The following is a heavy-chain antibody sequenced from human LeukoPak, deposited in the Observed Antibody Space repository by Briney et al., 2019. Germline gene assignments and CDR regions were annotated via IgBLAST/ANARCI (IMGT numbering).Heavy chain of an antibody. J-gene: IGHJ3*02. V-gene: IGHV4-34*01. CDR3: ARGQYYYDSSGYYYLDAFDI. D-gene: IGHD3-22*01. CDR2: INHSGST. CDR1: GGSISNGDHY. Sequence: SETLSLICTVSGGSISNGDHYWSWIRQHPGKGLEWIGEINHSGSTNYNPSLKSRVTISVDTSQNQFSLKLSSVTAADTAVYYCARGQYYYDSSGYYYLDAFDIWGQGTMVTVSS.